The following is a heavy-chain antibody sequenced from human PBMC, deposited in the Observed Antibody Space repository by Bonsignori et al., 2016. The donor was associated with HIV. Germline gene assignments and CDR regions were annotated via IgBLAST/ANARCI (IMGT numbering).Heavy chain of an antibody. Sequence: WVRQAPGQGLEWMGGIIPIFGTANYAQKFQGRVTITADESTSTAYMELSSLRSEDTAVYYCARGYYYDSSGFDYYYYYMDVWGKGTTVTVSS. D-gene: IGHD3-22*01. J-gene: IGHJ6*03. CDR3: ARGYYYDSSGFDYYYYYMDV. V-gene: IGHV1-69*01. CDR2: IIPIFGTA.